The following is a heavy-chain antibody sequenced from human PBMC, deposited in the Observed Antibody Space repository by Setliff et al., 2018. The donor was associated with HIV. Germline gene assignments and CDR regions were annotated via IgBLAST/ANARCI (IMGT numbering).Heavy chain of an antibody. D-gene: IGHD1-26*01. CDR3: ARARGPFSGSYTEDYHYMDV. Sequence: ASVKVSCKASAYTFTSHGISWVRQAPGQGLEWMGWISAYNGNTNYAQNLQGRVTMTTDTPTSTAYMELSSLRSDDTAVYYCARARGPFSGSYTEDYHYMDVWGKGTTVTVSS. J-gene: IGHJ6*03. V-gene: IGHV1-18*01. CDR1: AYTFTSHG. CDR2: ISAYNGNT.